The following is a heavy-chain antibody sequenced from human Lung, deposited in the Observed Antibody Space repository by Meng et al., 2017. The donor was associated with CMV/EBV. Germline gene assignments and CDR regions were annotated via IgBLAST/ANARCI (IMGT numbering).Heavy chain of an antibody. CDR3: ARDPDSAVCESCSS. Sequence: GRRLQSAAEWKRHDAEAMVPCKTSGCTFTNYAMKWWRQASGQGRVGMRWLNTNTGNPTYAHYFTGRYVFSLDTSVSTVYLQISSLKAEDTAVYYCARDPDSAVCESCSSWGQGTLVTVSS. CDR1: GCTFTNYA. D-gene: IGHD6-13*01. J-gene: IGHJ4*02. V-gene: IGHV7-4-1*02. CDR2: LNTNTGNP.